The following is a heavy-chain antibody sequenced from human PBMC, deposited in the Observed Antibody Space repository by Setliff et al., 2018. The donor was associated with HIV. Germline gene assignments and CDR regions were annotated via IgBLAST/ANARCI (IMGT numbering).Heavy chain of an antibody. D-gene: IGHD5-18*01. J-gene: IGHJ4*02. CDR2: IYKSGST. CDR1: GGSISTYH. CDR3: ARLSDTAMTSFDS. V-gene: IGHV4-59*08. Sequence: SETLSLTCSVSGGSISTYHWSWIRQPPGKGLEWIGYIYKSGSTNYSPSLKSRVTISPGTSKNQFSLKLTSVTAADTAVYYCARLSDTAMTSFDSWGQGILVTVSS.